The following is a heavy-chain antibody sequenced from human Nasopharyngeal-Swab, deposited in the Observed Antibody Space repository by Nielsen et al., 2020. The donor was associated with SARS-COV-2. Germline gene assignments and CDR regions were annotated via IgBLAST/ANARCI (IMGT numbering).Heavy chain of an antibody. Sequence: CSGSIRSYYWSWIRQPPGKGLEWLGYFSYTGITNYNPSLKSRVTISLDTSKNQFSLKLSSVTAADTGVYYCAREVVGGLVDSWGQGILVTVSA. V-gene: IGHV4-59*12. J-gene: IGHJ4*02. CDR3: AREVVGGLVDS. CDR1: CSGSIRSYY. CDR2: FSYTGIT. D-gene: IGHD1-26*01.